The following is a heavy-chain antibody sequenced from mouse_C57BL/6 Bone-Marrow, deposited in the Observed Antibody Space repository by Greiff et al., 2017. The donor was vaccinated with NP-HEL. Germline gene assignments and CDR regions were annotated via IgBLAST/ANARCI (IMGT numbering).Heavy chain of an antibody. CDR1: GYTFTSYW. Sequence: QVQLQQSGAELAKPGASVKLSCKASGYTFTSYWMHWVKQRPGQGLEWIGYINPSSGYTKYNQKFKDKATVNADKSSSTAYMQLSSLTYEDSAVYYCARYLTTVVGAMDYWGQGTSVTVSS. J-gene: IGHJ4*01. V-gene: IGHV1-7*01. CDR2: INPSSGYT. D-gene: IGHD1-1*01. CDR3: ARYLTTVVGAMDY.